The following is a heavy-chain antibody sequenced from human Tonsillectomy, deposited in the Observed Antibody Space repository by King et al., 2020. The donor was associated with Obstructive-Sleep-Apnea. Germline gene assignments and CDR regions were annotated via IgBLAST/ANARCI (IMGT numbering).Heavy chain of an antibody. Sequence: VQLVESGGGLVQPGGSLRLSCAASGFTFSSYGMSLVRPAPGKGLEWVSAISSSGGSTYYSDSVKGRFTISRDNSKNTLYLQMNSLRAEDTAVYYCAKPLPWVQVDSSFGDYWGQGTLVIVSS. D-gene: IGHD3-22*01. J-gene: IGHJ4*02. CDR1: GFTFSSYG. V-gene: IGHV3-23*04. CDR2: ISSSGGST. CDR3: AKPLPWVQVDSSFGDY.